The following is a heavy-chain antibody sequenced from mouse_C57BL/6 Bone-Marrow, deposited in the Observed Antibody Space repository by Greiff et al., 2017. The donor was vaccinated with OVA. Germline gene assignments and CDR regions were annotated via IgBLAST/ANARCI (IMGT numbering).Heavy chain of an antibody. J-gene: IGHJ2*01. Sequence: VQLQQSGAELVRPGTSVKVSCKASGYAFTNYLIEWVKQRPGQGLEWIGAINPGSGGTNYNEKFKGKATLTADKSSSTAYMQLSSLTSEDSAVYFCARDPIYYYGSSYEKNYFDYWGQGTTLTVSS. V-gene: IGHV1-54*01. CDR2: INPGSGGT. CDR3: ARDPIYYYGSSYEKNYFDY. CDR1: GYAFTNYL. D-gene: IGHD1-1*01.